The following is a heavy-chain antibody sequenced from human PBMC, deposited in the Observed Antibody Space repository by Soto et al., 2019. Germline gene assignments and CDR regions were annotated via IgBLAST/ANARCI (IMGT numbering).Heavy chain of an antibody. CDR3: ARENSSGWRRGWFDP. J-gene: IGHJ5*02. CDR1: GFTFSDYY. D-gene: IGHD6-19*01. CDR2: ISNSGSNI. V-gene: IGHV3-11*01. Sequence: QVQLVESGGGLVKPGGSLRLSCAASGFTFSDYYMSWIRQAPGKGLEWVSYISNSGSNIYYADSVKGRFTISRDNDKNSLYLQMNSLRAEDTAVYSCARENSSGWRRGWFDPWGQGTLVTVS.